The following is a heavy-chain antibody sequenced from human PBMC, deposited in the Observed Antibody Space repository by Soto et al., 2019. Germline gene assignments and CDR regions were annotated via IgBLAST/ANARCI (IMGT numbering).Heavy chain of an antibody. CDR1: GFTFSTYV. D-gene: IGHD3-22*01. J-gene: IGHJ1*01. V-gene: IGHV3-30-3*01. CDR3: ATEDHSSGHAGTFQH. Sequence: QVQLVESGGGVVQPGRSLRLSCAASGFTFSTYVMHWVRQAPGKGLEWVAGISFDGNSQHYPDSVKGRFTISRDNSKNTLYVQMDTLRAEDTAVYYCATEDHSSGHAGTFQHWGQGTLVTVSS. CDR2: ISFDGNSQ.